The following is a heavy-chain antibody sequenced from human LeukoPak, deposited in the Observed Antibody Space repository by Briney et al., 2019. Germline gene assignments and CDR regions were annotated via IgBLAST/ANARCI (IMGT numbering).Heavy chain of an antibody. CDR1: GFTFSSYS. J-gene: IGHJ4*02. Sequence: GGSLRLSCAASGFTFSSYSMNWVRQAPGKGLEWVSSISSSSSYIYYADSVKGRLTISRDNAKNSLYLQMNSLRAEDTAVYYCARAYYYYDSSLGYWGQGTLVTVSS. CDR3: ARAYYYYDSSLGY. CDR2: ISSSSSYI. V-gene: IGHV3-21*01. D-gene: IGHD3-22*01.